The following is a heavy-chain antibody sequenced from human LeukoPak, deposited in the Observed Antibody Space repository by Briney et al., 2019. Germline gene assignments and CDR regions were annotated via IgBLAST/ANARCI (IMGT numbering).Heavy chain of an antibody. CDR1: GLTFSRDW. CDR3: AKLGGVGAPQTASDANWFDP. V-gene: IGHV3-30*02. D-gene: IGHD1-26*01. CDR2: IRYDGSNK. Sequence: PGGSLRLSCEASGLTFSRDWMGWVRQAPGKGLEWVAFIRYDGSNKYYADSVKGRFTISRDNSKNTLCLQMNSLRAEDTAVYYCAKLGGVGAPQTASDANWFDPWGQGTLVTVSS. J-gene: IGHJ5*02.